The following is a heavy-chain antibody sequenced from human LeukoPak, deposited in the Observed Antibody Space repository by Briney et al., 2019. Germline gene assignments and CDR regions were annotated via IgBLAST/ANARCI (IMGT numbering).Heavy chain of an antibody. V-gene: IGHV3-11*01. J-gene: IGHJ4*02. D-gene: IGHD2-2*01. CDR2: ISGSGGST. Sequence: GGSLRLSCAASGFTVSSNYMSWVRQAPGKGLEWVSAISGSGGSTYYADSVKGRFTISRDNAKNSLYLQMNSLRAEDTAVYYCAREYPPLDYWGQGTLVTVSS. CDR3: AREYPPLDY. CDR1: GFTVSSNY.